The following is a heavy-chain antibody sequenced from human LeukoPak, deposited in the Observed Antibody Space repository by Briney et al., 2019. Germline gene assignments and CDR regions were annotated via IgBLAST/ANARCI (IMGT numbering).Heavy chain of an antibody. Sequence: SSETLSLTCAVYGGSFSGYYWSWIRQPRGKGLEWIGEINHSGSTNYNPSLKSRVTISADTSKNQFSLKLSSVTAADTAVYYCARGSSYYYDSSARDAFDIWGQGTMVTVSS. CDR3: ARGSSYYYDSSARDAFDI. J-gene: IGHJ3*02. V-gene: IGHV4-34*01. CDR1: GGSFSGYY. CDR2: INHSGST. D-gene: IGHD3-22*01.